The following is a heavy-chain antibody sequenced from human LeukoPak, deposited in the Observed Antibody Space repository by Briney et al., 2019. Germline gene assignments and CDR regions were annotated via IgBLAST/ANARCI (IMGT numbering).Heavy chain of an antibody. CDR1: GGTFSSYA. CDR3: AREGWYCSSTSCAHDAFDI. J-gene: IGHJ3*02. V-gene: IGHV1-69*05. Sequence: SVKVSCKASGGTFSSYAISWVRQAPGQGLEWMGGIIPIFGTANYAQKFQGRVTITTDESTSTAYMELSSLRSEDTAVYYCAREGWYCSSTSCAHDAFDIWGQGTMVTVSS. CDR2: IIPIFGTA. D-gene: IGHD2-2*01.